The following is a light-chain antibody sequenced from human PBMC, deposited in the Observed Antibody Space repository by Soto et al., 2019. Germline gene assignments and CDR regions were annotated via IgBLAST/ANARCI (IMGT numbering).Light chain of an antibody. CDR1: SSDVGGYNY. Sequence: QSALTQPASVSGSPGQSITISCTGTSSDVGGYNYVSWYQQHPGKATKLMIYEASNRPPGVSNRFSGSKSGNSASLTISGLQAEDEAEYYCSSYTSDSTVVFGGGTQLTVL. CDR3: SSYTSDSTVV. CDR2: EAS. V-gene: IGLV2-14*01. J-gene: IGLJ2*01.